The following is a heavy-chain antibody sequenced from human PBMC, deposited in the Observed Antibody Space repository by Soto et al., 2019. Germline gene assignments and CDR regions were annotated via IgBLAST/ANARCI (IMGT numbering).Heavy chain of an antibody. Sequence: GASVKVSCKASGYTFTNYDINWVRQAPGQGLEWMGWISAYNGDTNYAQKLQGRVTMTTDTSTSTAYMELRSLRSDDTAVYYCARSGLPDPVVVVGHTPFDPWGQGTLVTVPQ. D-gene: IGHD2-15*01. CDR1: GYTFTNYD. CDR3: ARSGLPDPVVVVGHTPFDP. J-gene: IGHJ5*02. V-gene: IGHV1-18*01. CDR2: ISAYNGDT.